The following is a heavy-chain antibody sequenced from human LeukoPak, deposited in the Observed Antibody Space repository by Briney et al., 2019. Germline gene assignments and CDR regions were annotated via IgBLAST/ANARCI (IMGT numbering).Heavy chain of an antibody. V-gene: IGHV3-21*01. CDR3: AIVVVPAAPYDAFDI. CDR1: GFTFSSYS. J-gene: IGHJ3*02. Sequence: GGSLRLSCAASGFTFSSYSMNWVRQAPGKGLEWVSSISSSSSYIYYADSVKGRFTISRDNAKNSLYLQMNSLRAEDTAVYYCAIVVVPAAPYDAFDIWGQGTMVTVSS. D-gene: IGHD2-2*01. CDR2: ISSSSSYI.